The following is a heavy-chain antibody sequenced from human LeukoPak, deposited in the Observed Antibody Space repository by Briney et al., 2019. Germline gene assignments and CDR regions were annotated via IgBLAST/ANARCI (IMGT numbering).Heavy chain of an antibody. CDR1: GYTFTGYY. V-gene: IGHV1-2*02. Sequence: ASVKVSCKASGYTFTGYYMHWVRQAPGQGLEWMGWINPNSGGTNYAQKFQGRVTMTRDTSISTAYMELSRLRSDDTAVYYCARVGGEDTVVVPAANFDYWGQGTLVTVSS. CDR3: ARVGGEDTVVVPAANFDY. D-gene: IGHD2-2*01. CDR2: INPNSGGT. J-gene: IGHJ4*02.